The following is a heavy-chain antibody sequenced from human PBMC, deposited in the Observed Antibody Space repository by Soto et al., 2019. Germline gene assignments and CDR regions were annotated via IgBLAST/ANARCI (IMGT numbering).Heavy chain of an antibody. J-gene: IGHJ4*02. D-gene: IGHD3-3*01. CDR3: ARGSTDAYPGSRIFLF. Sequence: TGGALRLSCAGSGFTLTRSAVSWVRQTPGKGLEWVSTITDTGGDTKYADSVRGRFTISRDNSKNTLYLQMSSLRVEDSAVYYCARGSTDAYPGSRIFLFWGRGTLVT. CDR1: GFTLTRSA. V-gene: IGHV3-23*01. CDR2: ITDTGGDT.